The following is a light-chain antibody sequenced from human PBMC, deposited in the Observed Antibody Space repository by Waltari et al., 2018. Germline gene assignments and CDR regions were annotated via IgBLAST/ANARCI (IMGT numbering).Light chain of an antibody. CDR2: EVS. CDR3: SSYAGSNNVV. CDR1: SRDVGGYNY. Sequence: QSALTQPPSASGSPGPSVTLSCPGTSRDVGGYNYVSWYQQHPGKPPKLMIYEVSTRPSGAPDRFSGSKSGNTASLTVSGLQAEDEADYYCSSYAGSNNVVFGGGTKLTVL. J-gene: IGLJ2*01. V-gene: IGLV2-8*01.